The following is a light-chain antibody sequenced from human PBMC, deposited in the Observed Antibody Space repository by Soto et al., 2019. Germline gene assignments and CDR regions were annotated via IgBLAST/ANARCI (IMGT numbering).Light chain of an antibody. CDR3: QQFGSSAWT. Sequence: EIVLTQSPGTLSLSPGERATLSCRASQSVRTSYFAWYQQKPGQAPRLLIQGASSRATGIPDRFSGSGSGTDFTLTISRLEPEDFAAYYCQQFGSSAWTFGQGTKVDI. J-gene: IGKJ1*01. CDR1: QSVRTSY. V-gene: IGKV3-20*01. CDR2: GAS.